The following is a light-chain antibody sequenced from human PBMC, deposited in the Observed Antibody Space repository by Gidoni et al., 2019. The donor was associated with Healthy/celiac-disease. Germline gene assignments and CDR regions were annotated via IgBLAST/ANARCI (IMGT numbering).Light chain of an antibody. CDR3: QQLNSYLT. Sequence: FHLTLSPSFLSASVGDRVTITCRASQGISSYLAWYQQKPGKAPKLLIYAASTLQSGVPSRFSGSGSGTEFTLTISSLQPEDFATYYCQQLNSYLTFGGGTKVEIK. V-gene: IGKV1-9*01. CDR1: QGISSY. CDR2: AAS. J-gene: IGKJ4*01.